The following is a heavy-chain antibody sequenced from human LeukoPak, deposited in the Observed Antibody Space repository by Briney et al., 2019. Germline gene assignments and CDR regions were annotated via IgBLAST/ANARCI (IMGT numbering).Heavy chain of an antibody. Sequence: GGSLRLSCAASGFTFTNYSMNWVRQTLGKGLEWVSSISSSSTYKYYADSVKGRFTISRDNARNSLYLQMNSLRVDDTAVYYCYPHYYGSGNLNWFDPWGQGTLVTVSS. CDR1: GFTFTNYS. CDR2: ISSSSTYK. V-gene: IGHV3-21*01. J-gene: IGHJ5*02. D-gene: IGHD3-10*01. CDR3: YPHYYGSGNLNWFDP.